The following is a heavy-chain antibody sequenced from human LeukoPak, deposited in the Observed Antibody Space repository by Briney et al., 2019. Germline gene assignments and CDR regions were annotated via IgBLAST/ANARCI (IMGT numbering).Heavy chain of an antibody. V-gene: IGHV3-7*01. Sequence: GGSLRLSCAASGFTFSSYWMSWVRQAPGKGLEWVANIKQDGSEKYYVDSVKGRFTISRDNAKNSLYLQMNSLRAEDTAVYYCAREFITMIVEDAFDIWGQGTMVTVSS. CDR3: AREFITMIVEDAFDI. D-gene: IGHD3-22*01. CDR1: GFTFSSYW. J-gene: IGHJ3*02. CDR2: IKQDGSEK.